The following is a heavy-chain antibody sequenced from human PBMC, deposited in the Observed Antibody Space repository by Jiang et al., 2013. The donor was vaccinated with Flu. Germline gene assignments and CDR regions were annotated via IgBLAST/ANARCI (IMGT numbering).Heavy chain of an antibody. CDR1: GYTFTGYY. V-gene: IGHV1-2*04. D-gene: IGHD5-12*01. CDR3: ARAGGYSGYDERIWDY. Sequence: QLVESGAEVKKPGASVKVSCKASGYTFTGYYMHWVRQAPGQGLEWMGWINPNSGGTNYAQKFQGWVTMTRDTSISTAYMELSRLRSDDTAVYYCARAGGYSGYDERIWDYWGQGTLVTVSS. J-gene: IGHJ4*02. CDR2: INPNSGGT.